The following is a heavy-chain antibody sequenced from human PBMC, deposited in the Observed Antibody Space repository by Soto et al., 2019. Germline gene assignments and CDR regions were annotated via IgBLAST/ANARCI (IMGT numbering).Heavy chain of an antibody. CDR3: GRVMIGTSRHTDSDY. CDR1: GASVSSRDYY. J-gene: IGHJ4*02. D-gene: IGHD2-2*01. Sequence: SETLSLTCSVSGASVSSRDYYWGWIRQTPGKGLEWIGNIDYNGVTYYNPSLKSRVTVSKDTSKNQFSLKVASVTAADTAIYYCGRVMIGTSRHTDSDYWGQGTQVTSPQ. V-gene: IGHV4-39*01. CDR2: IDYNGVT.